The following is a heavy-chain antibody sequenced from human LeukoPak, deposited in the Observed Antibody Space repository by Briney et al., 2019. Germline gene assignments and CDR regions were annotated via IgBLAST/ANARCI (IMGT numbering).Heavy chain of an antibody. J-gene: IGHJ4*02. V-gene: IGHV3-23*01. CDR1: GFTFSRFA. D-gene: IGHD2-2*01. CDR2: ISGSGGST. CDR3: AKSPEGVRNY. Sequence: GGSLRLSCAASGFTFSRFAMTWVRQAPGKGLEWVSAISGSGGSTYYADSVKGRFTISRDNSKNTLYMQMNSLRAEDTAVYYCAKSPEGVRNYWGQGTLVTVSS.